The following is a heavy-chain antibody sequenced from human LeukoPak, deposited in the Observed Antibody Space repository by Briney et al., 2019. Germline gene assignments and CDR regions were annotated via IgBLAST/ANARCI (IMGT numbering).Heavy chain of an antibody. J-gene: IGHJ4*02. Sequence: GGSLRLSCAASGFTFSSYAMSWVRQAPGKGLEWVSAISGSGGSTYYADSVKGRFTISRDNSKNTLYLQMNSLRAEDTAVYYCARGPDSGYVLDYWGQGTLVTVSS. D-gene: IGHD3-22*01. V-gene: IGHV3-23*01. CDR2: ISGSGGST. CDR3: ARGPDSGYVLDY. CDR1: GFTFSSYA.